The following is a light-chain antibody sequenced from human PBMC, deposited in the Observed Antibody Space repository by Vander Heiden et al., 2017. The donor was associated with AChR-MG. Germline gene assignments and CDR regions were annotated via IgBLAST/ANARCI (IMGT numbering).Light chain of an antibody. CDR3: SSYTSSSTLV. Sequence: QSALPQTASVCGAPGQMITTSYTGTSSDVGCYNYSSWNQQHPGKAHQLMIYDVSKRPAVVSSRFSGSKSGNTASLTISVRHDEDEADYYSSSYTSSSTLVFGGGTKLTVL. CDR2: DVS. V-gene: IGLV2-14*03. J-gene: IGLJ2*01. CDR1: SSDVGCYNY.